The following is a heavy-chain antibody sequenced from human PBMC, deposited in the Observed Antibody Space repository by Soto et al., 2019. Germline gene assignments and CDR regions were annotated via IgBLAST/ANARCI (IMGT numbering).Heavy chain of an antibody. CDR3: AVIGVVAATHWFDP. CDR2: ISSSSTYI. Sequence: EVQLVESGGGLVKPGGSLRLSCAASGFTFSSYSMNWVRQSPGKGLEWVSSISSSSTYIYYADSVKGRFTISRDNAKHSLYLQMTSLRAEDTALYYCAVIGVVAATHWFDPWGQGTLVTVSS. CDR1: GFTFSSYS. V-gene: IGHV3-21*01. D-gene: IGHD2-15*01. J-gene: IGHJ5*02.